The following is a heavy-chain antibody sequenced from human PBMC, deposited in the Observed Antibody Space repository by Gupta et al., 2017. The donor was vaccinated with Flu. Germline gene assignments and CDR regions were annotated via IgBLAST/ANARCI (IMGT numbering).Heavy chain of an antibody. CDR1: GFTFSSYW. J-gene: IGHJ4*02. CDR2: IKQDGSEK. V-gene: IGHV3-7*01. CDR3: AREEGIAAAGAAGY. D-gene: IGHD6-13*01. Sequence: EVQLVESGGGLVQPGGSLRLSCAASGFTFSSYWMSWVRQAPGKGLEWVANIKQDGSEKYYVDSVKGRFTISRDNAKNSLYLQMNSLRAEDTAVYYCAREEGIAAAGAAGYWGQGTLVTVSS.